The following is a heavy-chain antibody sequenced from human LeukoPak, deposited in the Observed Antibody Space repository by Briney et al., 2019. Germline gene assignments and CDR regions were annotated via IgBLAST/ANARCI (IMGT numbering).Heavy chain of an antibody. Sequence: SETLSLTCAVYGGSFSGYYWSWIRQPPGKGLEWIGEINHSGSTNYNPSLKSRVTTSVDTSKNQFSLKLSSVTAADTAVYYCARVVVVVAASYYYYYYMDVWGKGTTVTVSS. J-gene: IGHJ6*03. V-gene: IGHV4-34*01. CDR2: INHSGST. CDR1: GGSFSGYY. D-gene: IGHD2-15*01. CDR3: ARVVVVVAASYYYYYYMDV.